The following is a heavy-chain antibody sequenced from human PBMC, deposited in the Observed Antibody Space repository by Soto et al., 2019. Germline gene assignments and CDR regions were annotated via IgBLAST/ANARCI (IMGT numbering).Heavy chain of an antibody. Sequence: PGGSLRLSCAASGFTFSGSAMHWVRQASGKGLEWVGRIRSKANSYATAYAASVKGRFTISRDDSKNTAYLQMNSLKTEDTAVYYCTTGGIAVAQGYWGQGTLVTVSS. CDR1: GFTFSGSA. CDR3: TTGGIAVAQGY. CDR2: IRSKANSYAT. D-gene: IGHD6-19*01. V-gene: IGHV3-73*01. J-gene: IGHJ4*02.